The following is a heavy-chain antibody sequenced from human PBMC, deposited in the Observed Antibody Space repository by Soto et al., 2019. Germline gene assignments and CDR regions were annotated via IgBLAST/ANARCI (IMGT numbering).Heavy chain of an antibody. J-gene: IGHJ4*02. D-gene: IGHD6-25*01. CDR3: ARDRPLSRSSGWLPSFDY. CDR2: ISAYNGNT. V-gene: IGHV1-18*01. Sequence: QVQLVQSGAEVKKPGASVKVSCKASGYTFTSYGISWVRQAPGQGLEWMGWISAYNGNTNYAQKLQGRVTMTTDTXTXTXXMELRSLRPDDTAVYYCARDRPLSRSSGWLPSFDYWGQGTLVTVSS. CDR1: GYTFTSYG.